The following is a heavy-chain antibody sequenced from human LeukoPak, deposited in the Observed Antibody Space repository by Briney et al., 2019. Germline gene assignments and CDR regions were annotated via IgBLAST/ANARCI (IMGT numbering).Heavy chain of an antibody. D-gene: IGHD2-2*01. J-gene: IGHJ4*02. CDR2: INPNSGGT. CDR1: GYTFTGYY. CDR3: ARGGVCSSTSCYNFDY. V-gene: IGHV1-2*02. Sequence: ASVKVACKASGYTFTGYYMHWVRQAPGQGLEWVGWINPNSGGTNYAQKFQGRVTMTRDTSISTAYMELSRLRSDDTAVYYCARGGVCSSTSCYNFDYWGQGTLVTVSS.